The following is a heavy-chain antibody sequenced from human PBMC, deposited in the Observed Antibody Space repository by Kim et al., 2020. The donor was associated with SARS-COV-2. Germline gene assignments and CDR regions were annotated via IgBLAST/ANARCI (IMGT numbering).Heavy chain of an antibody. CDR1: GDSIRSPTSY. D-gene: IGHD2-15*01. Sequence: SETLSLTCTVSGDSIRSPTSYWGWIRQPPGKGLELIGNMFYRGSTYYNPSLKSRVAISLDTSKNQFSLTVNSVTAADTAVYYCARVTPYPWYFDLWGRGTLVTVSS. V-gene: IGHV4-39*07. CDR3: ARVTPYPWYFDL. CDR2: MFYRGST. J-gene: IGHJ2*01.